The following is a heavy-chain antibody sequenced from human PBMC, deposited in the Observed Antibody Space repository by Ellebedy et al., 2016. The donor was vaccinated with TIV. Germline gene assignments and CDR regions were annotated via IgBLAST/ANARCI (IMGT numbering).Heavy chain of an antibody. D-gene: IGHD2-2*01. CDR3: ARSRVVAVPTIFDY. Sequence: AASVKVSCKASGYTFTRYGFSWVRQAPGQGLEWMGWISAYNGHTNYPQKFQGRVTMTTDTATSTAYMELRSLRSDDTAVYYCARSRVVAVPTIFDYWGQGTLVTVSS. CDR1: GYTFTRYG. CDR2: ISAYNGHT. V-gene: IGHV1-18*01. J-gene: IGHJ4*02.